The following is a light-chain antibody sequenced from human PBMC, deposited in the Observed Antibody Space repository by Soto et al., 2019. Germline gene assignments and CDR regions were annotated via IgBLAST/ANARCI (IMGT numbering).Light chain of an antibody. CDR1: QSVSSN. CDR2: DAS. V-gene: IGKV3-20*01. Sequence: EIVLTQSPATLSVSPGESATLSCRASQSVSSNLAWYQQKPGQAPRLLIYDASTRATGIPARFSGSGSGTDFTLTISRLEPEDFAVYYCQQYGSSGTFGQGTKVDIK. CDR3: QQYGSSGT. J-gene: IGKJ1*01.